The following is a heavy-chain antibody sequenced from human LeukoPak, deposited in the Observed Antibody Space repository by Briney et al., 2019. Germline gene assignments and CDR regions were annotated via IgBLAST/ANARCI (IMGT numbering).Heavy chain of an antibody. J-gene: IGHJ4*02. V-gene: IGHV1-69*01. Sequence: ASVKVSCKASGGTFSSYAISWGRQAPGQGREWMGGIIPIFGTANYAQKFQGRVTITADESTSTAYMELSSLRSEDTAVYYCATPAGYCSSTSCFSFDYWGQGTLVTVSS. CDR3: ATPAGYCSSTSCFSFDY. CDR1: GGTFSSYA. D-gene: IGHD2-2*01. CDR2: IIPIFGTA.